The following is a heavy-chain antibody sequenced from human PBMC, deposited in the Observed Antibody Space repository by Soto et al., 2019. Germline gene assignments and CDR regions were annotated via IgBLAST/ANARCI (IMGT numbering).Heavy chain of an antibody. CDR2: IYSGGST. V-gene: IGHV3-66*01. CDR1: GFTVSSNY. Sequence: EVQLVESGGGLVQPGGSLRLSCAASGFTVSSNYMNWVRQAPGKGLEWVSVIYSGGSTYYADSVKGRFTISRDNSKNTLYLQMNSLRAEDTAVYYCARDAKVYDFWSGPPDAFDIWGQGTMVTVSS. J-gene: IGHJ3*02. CDR3: ARDAKVYDFWSGPPDAFDI. D-gene: IGHD3-3*01.